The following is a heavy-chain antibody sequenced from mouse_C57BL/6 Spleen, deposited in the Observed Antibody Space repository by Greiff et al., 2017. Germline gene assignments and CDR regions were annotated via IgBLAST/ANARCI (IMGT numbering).Heavy chain of an antibody. D-gene: IGHD2-3*01. CDR3: ARDYGYYVDWFAY. CDR2: IDPANGNT. Sequence: VQLQQSVAELVRPGASVKLSCTASGFNFKNTYMHWVKQRPEQGLEWIGRIDPANGNTKYAPKFQGKATITADTSSNTAYLQLSSLTSEDTAIYYCARDYGYYVDWFAYWGQGTLVTVSA. CDR1: GFNFKNTY. V-gene: IGHV14-3*01. J-gene: IGHJ3*01.